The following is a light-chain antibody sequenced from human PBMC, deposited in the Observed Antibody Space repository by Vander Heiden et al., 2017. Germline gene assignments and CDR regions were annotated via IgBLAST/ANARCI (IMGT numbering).Light chain of an antibody. J-gene: IGKJ3*01. V-gene: IGKV1-39*01. CDR1: QSISSY. CDR2: AAS. CDR3: QQSYSTLT. Sequence: DIQMTQSPSSLSASVGDRVTITCRASQSISSYLNWYQQKPGKAPNLLIYAASSLQSGVPSRFSGSGSGTDFTLTISSLQPEDFATYYCQQSYSTLTFGPGTTVDIK.